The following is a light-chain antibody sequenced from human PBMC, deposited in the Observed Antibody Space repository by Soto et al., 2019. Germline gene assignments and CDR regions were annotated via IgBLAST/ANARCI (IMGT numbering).Light chain of an antibody. CDR2: GAS. V-gene: IGKV3-15*01. CDR1: QSVSSR. CDR3: HQYNNLWT. Sequence: EIVITHSPVTLSFSPVGRVTLSCRASQSVSSRLAWYQQKPGQSPRLLIYGASTRATGIPARFSGSGSGTEFTLTISSLQSEDFGVYYCHQYNNLWTFGQGTKVDIK. J-gene: IGKJ1*01.